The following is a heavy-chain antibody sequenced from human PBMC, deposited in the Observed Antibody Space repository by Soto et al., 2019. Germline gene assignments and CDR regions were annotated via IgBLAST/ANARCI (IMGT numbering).Heavy chain of an antibody. CDR2: IIPIFGTA. CDR3: AIRRYQGHPERHYDYCMDV. CDR1: GGTFSSYA. D-gene: IGHD2-2*01. V-gene: IGHV1-69*01. Sequence: QVQLVQSGAEVKKPGSSVKVSCKASGGTFSSYAISWVRQAPGQGLEWMGGIIPIFGTANYAQKFQGRVTITADEATSTAYMELSSLRSEDTAVYYFAIRRYQGHPERHYDYCMDVLGQGTTVTFSS. J-gene: IGHJ6*02.